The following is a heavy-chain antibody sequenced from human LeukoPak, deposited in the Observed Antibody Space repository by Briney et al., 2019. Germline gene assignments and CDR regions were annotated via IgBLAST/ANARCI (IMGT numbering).Heavy chain of an antibody. CDR3: ARKTGTTGEAFDY. V-gene: IGHV3-7*03. CDR2: IKVDGSEK. D-gene: IGHD1-1*01. CDR1: GFTFSNFW. J-gene: IGHJ4*02. Sequence: GGSLRLSCAASGFTFSNFWMSWVRQAPGKGLEWVANIKVDGSEKYYVDSVKGGFTISRDNAENSLYLQMNSLRAEDTAVYYCARKTGTTGEAFDYWGQGTQVTVSS.